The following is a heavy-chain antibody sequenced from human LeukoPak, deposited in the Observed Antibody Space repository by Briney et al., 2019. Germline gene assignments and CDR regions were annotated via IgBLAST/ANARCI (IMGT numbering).Heavy chain of an antibody. D-gene: IGHD2-15*01. J-gene: IGHJ4*02. V-gene: IGHV4-59*01. CDR3: ARVGRLQDIVVVVPYYFDY. CDR1: GGSISSYY. CDR2: IYYSGST. Sequence: SETLSLTCTVSGGSISSYYWSWIRQPPGKRLEWIGYIYYSGSTNYNPSLKSRVTISVDTSKNQFSLKLSSVTAADTAVYYCARVGRLQDIVVVVPYYFDYWGQGTLVTVSS.